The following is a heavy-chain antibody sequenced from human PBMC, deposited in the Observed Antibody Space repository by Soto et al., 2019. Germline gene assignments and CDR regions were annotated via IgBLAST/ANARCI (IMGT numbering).Heavy chain of an antibody. V-gene: IGHV4-30-4*01. CDR3: ARVGGTLTYYYDSSGYYLDY. D-gene: IGHD3-22*01. Sequence: TLSLTCTVSGGSISSGDYYWSWIRQPPGKGLEWIGYIYYSGNTYYNPSLKSRLTISVDRSQNQFSLMLSSVTAADTAVYYCARVGGTLTYYYDSSGYYLDYWGQGTLVTVSS. CDR2: IYYSGNT. J-gene: IGHJ4*02. CDR1: GGSISSGDYY.